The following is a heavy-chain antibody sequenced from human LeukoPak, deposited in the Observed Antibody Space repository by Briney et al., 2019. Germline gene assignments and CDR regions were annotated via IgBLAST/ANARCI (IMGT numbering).Heavy chain of an antibody. D-gene: IGHD5-12*01. CDR1: GFIFRSYG. J-gene: IGHJ4*02. Sequence: PGGSLRLSCAAPGFIFRSYGMHWVRQAPREGLEWVSVISGSGGSTYYADSVKGRFTISRDNSKNTLYLQMSSLRVEDTAVYYCAKGEWLPYYFDSWGQGTLVTVSS. CDR3: AKGEWLPYYFDS. V-gene: IGHV3-23*01. CDR2: ISGSGGST.